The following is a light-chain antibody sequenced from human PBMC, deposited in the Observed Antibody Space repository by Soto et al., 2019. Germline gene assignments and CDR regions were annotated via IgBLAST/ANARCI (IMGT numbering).Light chain of an antibody. V-gene: IGKV3-15*01. CDR2: GAS. CDR1: QSVGSF. J-gene: IGKJ1*01. CDR3: QQYNNWPRT. Sequence: EIMMTQSPAILSVSPGERATLSCRASQSVGSFLAWYQQKPGQAPRLLIYGASTRATGIPARFSGSGSGTEFTLTISSLQSEDFAVYYCQQYNNWPRTFGQGTEVDIK.